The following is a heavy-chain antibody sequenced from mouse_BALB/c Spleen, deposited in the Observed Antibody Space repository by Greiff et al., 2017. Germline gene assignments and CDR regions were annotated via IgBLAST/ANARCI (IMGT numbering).Heavy chain of an antibody. V-gene: IGHV5-9-4*01. J-gene: IGHJ2*01. D-gene: IGHD2-3*01. CDR3: TRPGAPDGPHYFDY. Sequence: EVKLVESGGGLVKPGGSLKLSCAASGFTFSSYAMSWVRQSPEKRLEWVAEISSGGSYTYYPDTVTGRFTISRDNAKNTLYLQMSSLKSEDTAMYYCTRPGAPDGPHYFDYWGQGTTLTVSS. CDR1: GFTFSSYA. CDR2: ISSGGSYT.